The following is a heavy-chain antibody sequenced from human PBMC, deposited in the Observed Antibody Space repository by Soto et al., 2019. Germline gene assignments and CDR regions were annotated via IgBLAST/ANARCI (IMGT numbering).Heavy chain of an antibody. Sequence: APVKVSCKASGYTFTSYGISWVRQPPGQGLEWMGWISAYNGNTNYAQKLQGRVTMTTDTSTSTSYMELRSLRSDDTAAYYCARHHLDYGVYGGRYYYYYYDMEVWGQG. D-gene: IGHD4-17*01. V-gene: IGHV1-18*01. CDR2: ISAYNGNT. CDR3: ARHHLDYGVYGGRYYYYYYDMEV. J-gene: IGHJ6*02. CDR1: GYTFTSYG.